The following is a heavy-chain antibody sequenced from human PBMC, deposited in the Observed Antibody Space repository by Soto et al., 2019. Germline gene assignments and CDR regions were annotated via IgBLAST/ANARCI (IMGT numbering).Heavy chain of an antibody. CDR2: ISTTSSSI. D-gene: IGHD3-3*01. Sequence: PGGSLRLSCAASGFTFSSYSMNWVRQAPGKGLEWISYISTTSSSIHYADSVKGRFTISRDNAKNSLFLQMNSLRDEDTAVYYCARKGVAFDYWGQGALVTVSS. CDR3: ARKGVAFDY. J-gene: IGHJ4*02. V-gene: IGHV3-48*02. CDR1: GFTFSSYS.